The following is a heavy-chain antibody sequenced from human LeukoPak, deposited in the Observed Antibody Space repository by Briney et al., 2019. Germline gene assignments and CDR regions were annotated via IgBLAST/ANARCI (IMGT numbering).Heavy chain of an antibody. V-gene: IGHV3-21*01. J-gene: IGHJ4*02. Sequence: GGSLRLSCAASGFTFSSYSMNWVRQAPGKGLEWVSSISSSSSYIYYADSVKGRFTISRDNAKNSLYLQMNSLRAEDTAVYYCARDYDSSGYYAPLGDYWGQGTLVTVSS. D-gene: IGHD3-22*01. CDR2: ISSSSSYI. CDR1: GFTFSSYS. CDR3: ARDYDSSGYYAPLGDY.